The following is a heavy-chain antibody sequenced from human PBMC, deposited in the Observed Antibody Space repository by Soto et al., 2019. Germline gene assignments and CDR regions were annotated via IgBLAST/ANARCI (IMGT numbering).Heavy chain of an antibody. Sequence: PGGSLRLSCAASGFTFSSSAMTWVRQAPGKELEWVSSISGSGGSTFYADSVKGRFTISRDNSKNTLYLQMNSLRAEDTAVYHCAKEPTSETYTSLHHWGQGILVTV. CDR3: AKEPTSETYTSLHH. CDR1: GFTFSSSA. V-gene: IGHV3-23*01. D-gene: IGHD2-2*02. CDR2: ISGSGGST. J-gene: IGHJ5*02.